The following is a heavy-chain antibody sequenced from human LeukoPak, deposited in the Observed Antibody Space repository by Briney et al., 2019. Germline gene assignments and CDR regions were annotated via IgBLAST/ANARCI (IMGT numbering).Heavy chain of an antibody. D-gene: IGHD3-9*01. Sequence: SQTLSLTCTVSGGSISSGDYYWSWIRQPPGKGLEWIGYIYYSGSTYYNPSLKSRVTISVDTSKNQFSLKLSSVTAADTAVYYCARARSYYDILTGYAYNWFGPWGQGTLVTVSS. J-gene: IGHJ5*02. V-gene: IGHV4-30-4*08. CDR2: IYYSGST. CDR3: ARARSYYDILTGYAYNWFGP. CDR1: GGSISSGDYY.